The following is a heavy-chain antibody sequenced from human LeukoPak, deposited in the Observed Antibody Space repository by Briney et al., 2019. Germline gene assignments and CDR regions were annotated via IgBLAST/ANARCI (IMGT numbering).Heavy chain of an antibody. CDR1: GFTFSSYY. Sequence: ASVKVSCKASGFTFSSYYMHWVRQAPGQGLEWKGMISPSGDTTSHAQKYQGRVTMTRDTSTSTVYMEVSSLRSEDTAMYYCARDNSDTVKGDYSSTSYWWFDPWGQGTLVTVSS. CDR3: ARDNSDTVKGDYSSTSYWWFDP. CDR2: ISPSGDTT. D-gene: IGHD6-13*01. V-gene: IGHV1-46*01. J-gene: IGHJ5*02.